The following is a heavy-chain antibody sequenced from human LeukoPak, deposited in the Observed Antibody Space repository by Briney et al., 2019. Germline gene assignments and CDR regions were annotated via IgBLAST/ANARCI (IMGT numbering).Heavy chain of an antibody. CDR2: INPNSGGT. D-gene: IGHD3-9*01. V-gene: IGHV1-2*02. Sequence: ASVKVSCKASGYTFTGYYMHWVRQAPGQGLEWMGCINPNSGGTNYAQKFQGRVTMTRDTSISTAYMELSRLRFDDTAVYCCARVGYDILTGYYSDYYYYGMDVWGQGTTVTVSS. J-gene: IGHJ6*02. CDR3: ARVGYDILTGYYSDYYYYGMDV. CDR1: GYTFTGYY.